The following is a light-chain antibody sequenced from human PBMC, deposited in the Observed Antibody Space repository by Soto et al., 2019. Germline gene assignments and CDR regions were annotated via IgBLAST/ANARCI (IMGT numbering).Light chain of an antibody. Sequence: QSVLTQPPSVSGAPGQRVTISCTGSSSNIGAGYDVHWYQQLPGTAHKLLIYVNSNRPSGVPDRFSGSTSGTSASLAITGLQAEDEADYYCQSYDSSLSGVVFGGGTKLTVL. CDR3: QSYDSSLSGVV. J-gene: IGLJ2*01. CDR1: SSNIGAGYD. V-gene: IGLV1-40*01. CDR2: VNS.